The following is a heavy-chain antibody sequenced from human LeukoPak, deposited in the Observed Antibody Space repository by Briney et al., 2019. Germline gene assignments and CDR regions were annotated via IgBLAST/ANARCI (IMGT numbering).Heavy chain of an antibody. CDR2: IKQDGSEK. CDR3: AVIVGATDFDY. V-gene: IGHV3-7*01. J-gene: IGHJ4*02. D-gene: IGHD1-26*01. CDR1: GFTVSSNY. Sequence: GGSLRLSCAASGFTVSSNYMSWVRQAPGKGLEWVANIKQDGSEKYYVDSVKGRFTISRDNAKNSLYLQMNSLRAEDTAVYYCAVIVGATDFDYWGQGTLVTVSS.